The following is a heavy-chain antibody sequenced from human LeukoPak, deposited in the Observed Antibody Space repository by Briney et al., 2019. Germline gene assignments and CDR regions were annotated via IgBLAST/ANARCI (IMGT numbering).Heavy chain of an antibody. J-gene: IGHJ4*02. CDR2: IYYSGST. D-gene: IGHD3-22*01. CDR1: GGSISSYY. Sequence: SETLSPTCTASGGSISSYYWSWIRQPPGKGLEWIGYIYYSGSTNYNPSLKSRVTISVDTSKNQFSLKLSSVTAADTAVYYCARHYYDSSDSYSFDYWGQGTLVTVSS. V-gene: IGHV4-59*08. CDR3: ARHYYDSSDSYSFDY.